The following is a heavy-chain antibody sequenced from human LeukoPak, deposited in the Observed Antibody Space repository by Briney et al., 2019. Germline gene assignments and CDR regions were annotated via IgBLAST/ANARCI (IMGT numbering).Heavy chain of an antibody. CDR3: AIRPHQEDIVVVPAAGFDP. V-gene: IGHV1-69*13. D-gene: IGHD2-2*01. J-gene: IGHJ5*02. CDR1: GGTFSSYA. Sequence: SVKVSCKASGGTFSSYAISWVRQAPGQGLEWMGGIIPTFGTANYAQKFQGRVTITADESTSTAYMELSSLRSEDTAVYYCAIRPHQEDIVVVPAAGFDPWGQGTLVTVSS. CDR2: IIPTFGTA.